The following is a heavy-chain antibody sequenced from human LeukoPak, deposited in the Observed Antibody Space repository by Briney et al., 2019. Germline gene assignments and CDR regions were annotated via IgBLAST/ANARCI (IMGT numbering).Heavy chain of an antibody. D-gene: IGHD2-2*03. Sequence: GGSLRLSCAASGFTFSNYSMNWVRQAPGKGLEWVSSISSSSSYIYYADSAKGRFTISRDNAKNSLYLQMNSLRAEDTAVYYCARSGYCSSTSCYNRFDPWGQGTLVTVSS. CDR2: ISSSSSYI. CDR3: ARSGYCSSTSCYNRFDP. V-gene: IGHV3-21*01. J-gene: IGHJ5*02. CDR1: GFTFSNYS.